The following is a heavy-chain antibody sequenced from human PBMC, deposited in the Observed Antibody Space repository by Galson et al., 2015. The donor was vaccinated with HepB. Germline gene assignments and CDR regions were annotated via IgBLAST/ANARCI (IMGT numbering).Heavy chain of an antibody. CDR3: ATRDCSSTSCPYDY. D-gene: IGHD2-2*01. J-gene: IGHJ4*02. Sequence: SVKVSCKVSGYTLTELSMHWVRQAPGKGLEWMGGFDPEDGKTIYAQKFQGRVTMTEDTSTDTAYMELSSLRSEDTAVYYCATRDCSSTSCPYDYWGQGTLVTVSS. CDR1: GYTLTELS. V-gene: IGHV1-24*01. CDR2: FDPEDGKT.